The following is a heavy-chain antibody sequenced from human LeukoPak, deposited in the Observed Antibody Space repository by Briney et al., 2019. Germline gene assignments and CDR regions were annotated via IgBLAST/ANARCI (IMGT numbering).Heavy chain of an antibody. J-gene: IGHJ3*02. V-gene: IGHV3-74*01. CDR1: GFTFSTYW. CDR2: INNEETAA. D-gene: IGHD1-26*01. CDR3: ARESTVGPIQTDALDI. Sequence: PGGSLRLSCAASGFTFSTYWMHWVRQAPGKWLVWASRINNEETAANYADSVQGRFTISRDNANNMLYLQMDSLRAEDTAVYYCARESTVGPIQTDALDIWGQGTMVTVSS.